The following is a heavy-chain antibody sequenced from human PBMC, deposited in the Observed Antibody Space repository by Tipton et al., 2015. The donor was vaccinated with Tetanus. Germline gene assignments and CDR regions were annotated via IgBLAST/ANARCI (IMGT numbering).Heavy chain of an antibody. V-gene: IGHV3-21*01. Sequence: LSLTCAASGFTLSRYTLNWVRQAPGKGLEWVSSISSSSRHIYYADSVKGRFTISRDNAKNSLYLQMISLRAEDTAVYSCASSTVTRWGPGTLVTVPS. D-gene: IGHD4-17*01. CDR3: ASSTVTR. CDR2: ISSSSRHI. CDR1: GFTLSRYT. J-gene: IGHJ4*02.